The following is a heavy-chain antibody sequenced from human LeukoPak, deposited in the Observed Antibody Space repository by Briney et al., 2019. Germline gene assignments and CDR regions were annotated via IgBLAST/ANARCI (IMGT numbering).Heavy chain of an antibody. CDR3: ATKYSVAVAANPPYFDY. J-gene: IGHJ4*02. D-gene: IGHD6-19*01. CDR2: INQSGRT. Sequence: SETLPLTCGVYGGSFSGYYWSWIRQSPGRGLEWIGEINQSGRTNYNPSLKSRVTISVDTSKNQFSLKLSPVTAADTGVYYCATKYSVAVAANPPYFDYWGQGTLVTVSS. CDR1: GGSFSGYY. V-gene: IGHV4-34*01.